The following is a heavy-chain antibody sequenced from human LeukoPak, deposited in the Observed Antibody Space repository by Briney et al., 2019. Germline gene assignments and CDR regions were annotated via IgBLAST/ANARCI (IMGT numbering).Heavy chain of an antibody. Sequence: PSGTLSLTCAVSGGSISSSNWWSWIRQPPGKGLEWIGYIYYTGSTYYNPSLKSRVTISADTSKNQFSLKLSSVTAADTALYYCARAERSGMTAISATVDYWGQGTLVTVSS. CDR2: IYYTGST. CDR3: ARAERSGMTAISATVDY. J-gene: IGHJ4*02. D-gene: IGHD2-21*02. V-gene: IGHV4-30-4*01. CDR1: GGSISSSNW.